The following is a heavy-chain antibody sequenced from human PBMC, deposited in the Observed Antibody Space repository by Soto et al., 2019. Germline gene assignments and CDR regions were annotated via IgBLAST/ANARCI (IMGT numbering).Heavy chain of an antibody. CDR3: ASARINYYYGMDV. V-gene: IGHV4-31*02. J-gene: IGHJ6*02. CDR2: IYYSGST. Sequence: IISLGGCCICKQQHPGKGLEWIGYIYYSGSTYYNPSLKSRVTISVDTSKNQFSLKLSSVTAADTAVYYCASARINYYYGMDVWGQGTTVTVSS. D-gene: IGHD3-3*02. CDR1: IISLGGC.